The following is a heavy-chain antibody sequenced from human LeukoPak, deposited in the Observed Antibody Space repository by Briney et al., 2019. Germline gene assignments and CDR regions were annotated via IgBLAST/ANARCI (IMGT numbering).Heavy chain of an antibody. V-gene: IGHV1-2*02. CDR2: INPNSGGT. J-gene: IGHJ6*02. CDR1: GYTFTGYY. D-gene: IGHD5-12*01. CDR3: ARGHSGYDLFYYGMDV. Sequence: ASVKVSCKASGYTFTGYYMHWVRQAPGQGLEWMRWINPNSGGTNYAQKFQGRVTMTRDTSISTAYMELSRLRSDDTAVYYCARGHSGYDLFYYGMDVWGQGTTVTVSS.